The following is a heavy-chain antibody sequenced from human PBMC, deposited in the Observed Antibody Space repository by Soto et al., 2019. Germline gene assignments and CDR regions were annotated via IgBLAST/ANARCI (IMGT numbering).Heavy chain of an antibody. CDR2: ISAYNGNT. CDR3: AADRTYCGGDCYVD. D-gene: IGHD2-21*02. J-gene: IGHJ4*02. V-gene: IGHV1-18*01. Sequence: GASVKVSCKASGYTFTSYGITWVRQAPGQGLEWMGWISAYNGNTHYAQKLQGRVTMTTDTSTSTAYMELSSLRSEDTAVYYCAADRTYCGGDCYVDWGQGTLVTVSS. CDR1: GYTFTSYG.